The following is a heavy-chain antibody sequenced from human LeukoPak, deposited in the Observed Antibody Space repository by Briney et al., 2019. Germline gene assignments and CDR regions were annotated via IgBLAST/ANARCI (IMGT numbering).Heavy chain of an antibody. V-gene: IGHV1-2*06. CDR3: ARERIGYIYGSIKSDY. D-gene: IGHD5-18*01. CDR2: INPNSGGT. Sequence: ASVKVSCKASGYTFSDYFIHWVRQAHGQGLEWMGRINPNSGGTNYAQKFQGRVTMTRDTSISTAYMELSRLRSDDTAVYYCARERIGYIYGSIKSDYWGQGTLVTVSS. CDR1: GYTFSDYF. J-gene: IGHJ4*02.